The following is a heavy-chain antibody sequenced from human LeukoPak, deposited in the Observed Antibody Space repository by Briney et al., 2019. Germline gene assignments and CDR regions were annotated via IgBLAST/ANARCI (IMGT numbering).Heavy chain of an antibody. D-gene: IGHD2-2*01. J-gene: IGHJ6*02. V-gene: IGHV4-34*01. CDR1: GGSFSGYY. Sequence: SSETLSLTCAVYGGSFSGYYWSWIRQPPGKGLEWIGEINHSGSTYYNPSLKSRVTISVDTSKNQFSLKLSSVTAADTAVYYCAREVGYCSSTSCYDYYYYGMDVWGQGTTVTVSS. CDR2: INHSGST. CDR3: AREVGYCSSTSCYDYYYYGMDV.